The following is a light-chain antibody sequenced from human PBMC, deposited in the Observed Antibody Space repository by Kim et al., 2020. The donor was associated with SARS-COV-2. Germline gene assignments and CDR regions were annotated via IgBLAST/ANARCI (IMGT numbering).Light chain of an antibody. CDR2: EDS. CDR3: QAWDSTSYV. V-gene: IGLV3-1*01. CDR1: DLGKRY. Sequence: SYELTQPPSVSVSAGQTASITCSGDDLGKRYASWYQQKPGQSPVLVIYEDSKRPSGIPDRFSGSNSGNTATLAISETQAMDEADYFCQAWDSTSYVFGTGTKVTVL. J-gene: IGLJ1*01.